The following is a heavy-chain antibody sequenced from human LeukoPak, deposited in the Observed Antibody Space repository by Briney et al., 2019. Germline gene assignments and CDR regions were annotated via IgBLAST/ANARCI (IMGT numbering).Heavy chain of an antibody. CDR1: GGSISSYY. J-gene: IGHJ6*04. D-gene: IGHD3-10*01. Sequence: SETLSLTCTVSGGSISSYYWSWIRQPPGKGLEWIGYIYYSGSTNYNPSLKSRVTISVDTSKNQFSLKLSSVTAADTAVYYCARDQSVRGADYGMDVWGKRTTVTVSS. CDR2: IYYSGST. CDR3: ARDQSVRGADYGMDV. V-gene: IGHV4-59*01.